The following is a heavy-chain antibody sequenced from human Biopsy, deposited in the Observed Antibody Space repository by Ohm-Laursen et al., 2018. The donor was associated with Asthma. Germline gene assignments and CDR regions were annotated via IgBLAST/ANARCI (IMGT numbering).Heavy chain of an antibody. V-gene: IGHV3-7*01. J-gene: IGHJ1*01. CDR1: GFTFGDYC. D-gene: IGHD3-3*01. CDR3: ARTFHFWSPYHAEHYQL. Sequence: SLRLSCAAFGFTFGDYCMSWVRQVPGQGLEWVGNIKHDGSEKNHVDSLKGRFTISRDNAKNLLFLQMNSLRAEDTAVYYCARTFHFWSPYHAEHYQLWGQGTLVTVSS. CDR2: IKHDGSEK.